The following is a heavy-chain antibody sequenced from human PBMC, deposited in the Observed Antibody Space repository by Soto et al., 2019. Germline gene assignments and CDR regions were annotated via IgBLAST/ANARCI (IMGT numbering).Heavy chain of an antibody. CDR3: ARGWISEATIINYYYYMDV. J-gene: IGHJ6*03. Sequence: ASVKVSCKASGYTFTSYDINWVRQATGQGLEWMGWMNPNSGNTGYAQKFQDRVTMTRNTSISTAYMELSSLRSEDTAVYYCARGWISEATIINYYYYMDVWGKGTTVTVSS. CDR1: GYTFTSYD. CDR2: MNPNSGNT. D-gene: IGHD5-12*01. V-gene: IGHV1-8*01.